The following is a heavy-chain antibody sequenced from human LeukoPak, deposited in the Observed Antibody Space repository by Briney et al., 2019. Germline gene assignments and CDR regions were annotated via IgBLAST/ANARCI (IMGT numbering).Heavy chain of an antibody. CDR1: GFTFSSYG. J-gene: IGHJ4*02. D-gene: IGHD5-18*01. Sequence: GGSLRLSCAASGFTFSSYGMHWVRQAPGKGLEWVAVIWYDGSNKYYADSVKGRFTISRDNSKNTLYLQMNSLRAEDTAVYYCAREGRGYSYGYPFDYWGQGTLVTVSS. CDR3: AREGRGYSYGYPFDY. V-gene: IGHV3-33*01. CDR2: IWYDGSNK.